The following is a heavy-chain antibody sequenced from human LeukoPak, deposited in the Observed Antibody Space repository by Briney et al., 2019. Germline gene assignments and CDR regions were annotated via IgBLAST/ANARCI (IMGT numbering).Heavy chain of an antibody. J-gene: IGHJ4*02. V-gene: IGHV3-7*03. CDR3: ARDSSSWYFGYFDY. Sequence: GGSLRLSCAASGFTFSSYWMSWVRQAPGKGLEWVANIKQDGSEKYYVDSVKGRFTISRDNAKNSLYLQMNSLRAEDTAVYYCARDSSSWYFGYFDYWGQGTLVTVSS. D-gene: IGHD6-13*01. CDR2: IKQDGSEK. CDR1: GFTFSSYW.